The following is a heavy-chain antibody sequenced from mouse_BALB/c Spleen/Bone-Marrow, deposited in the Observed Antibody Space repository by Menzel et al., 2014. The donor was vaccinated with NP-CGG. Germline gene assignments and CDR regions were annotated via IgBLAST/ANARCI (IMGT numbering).Heavy chain of an antibody. CDR1: GYTFTSYW. V-gene: IGHV1-7*01. CDR3: ARPWFAY. Sequence: VKLMESGAELAKPGASVKMSSKASGYTFTSYWMHWIKQRPGQGLEWIGYITPSTGYIEYNQKFKDKATLTADKSSSTAYMQLSSLTSEDSAVYYCARPWFAYWGQGTLVTVSA. CDR2: ITPSTGYI. J-gene: IGHJ3*01.